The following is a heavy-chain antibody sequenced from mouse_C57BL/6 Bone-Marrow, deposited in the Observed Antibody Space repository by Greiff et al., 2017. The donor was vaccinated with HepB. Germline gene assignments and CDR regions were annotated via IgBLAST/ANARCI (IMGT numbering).Heavy chain of an antibody. D-gene: IGHD2-3*01. Sequence: EVKLVESGGGLVQSGRSLRLSCATSGFTFSDFYMEWVRQAPGKGLEWIAASRNKANDYTTEYSASVKGRFIVSRDTSQSILYLQMNALRAEDTAIYYCARDAFYDPYYYAMDYWGQGTSVTVSS. V-gene: IGHV7-1*01. CDR1: GFTFSDFY. CDR2: SRNKANDYTT. J-gene: IGHJ4*01. CDR3: ARDAFYDPYYYAMDY.